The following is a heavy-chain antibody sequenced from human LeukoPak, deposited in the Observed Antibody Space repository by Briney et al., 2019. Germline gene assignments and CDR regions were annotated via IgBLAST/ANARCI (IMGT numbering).Heavy chain of an antibody. CDR3: ARERGGNYDFWDYFDY. D-gene: IGHD3-3*01. J-gene: IGHJ4*02. CDR2: IYTSGIT. Sequence: SSETLSLTCTVSGGSISSYYWSWIRQPAGKGLEWIGRIYTSGITNYNPSLKSRVTMSVDTSKNQFSLKLSSVTAADTAVYYCARERGGNYDFWDYFDYWGQGTLVTVSS. V-gene: IGHV4-4*07. CDR1: GGSISSYY.